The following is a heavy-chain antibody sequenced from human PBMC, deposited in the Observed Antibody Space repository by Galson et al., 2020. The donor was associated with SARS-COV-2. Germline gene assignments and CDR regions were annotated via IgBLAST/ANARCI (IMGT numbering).Heavy chain of an antibody. V-gene: IGHV3-30*18. CDR1: GFTFSSYG. J-gene: IGHJ6*02. CDR2: ISHDGSNK. D-gene: IGHD2-2*03. Sequence: GGSLRLSCAASGFTFSSYGMHWVRQAPGKGLEWVALISHDGSNKYYADSVKGRFTISRDKSKNTLYLQMNSLRAEDTAVYYCAKTVDIVILPAIMIYNYYGMDVWGQGTTVTVSS. CDR3: AKTVDIVILPAIMIYNYYGMDV.